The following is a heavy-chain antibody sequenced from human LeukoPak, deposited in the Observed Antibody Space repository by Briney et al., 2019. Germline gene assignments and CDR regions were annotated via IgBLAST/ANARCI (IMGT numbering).Heavy chain of an antibody. J-gene: IGHJ4*02. CDR2: ISAYNGNT. CDR1: GYSFTSYG. D-gene: IGHD2-15*01. Sequence: SVKVSCKASGYSFTSYGITWVRQAPGQGLEWMGWISAYNGNTNYAQRLQGRVTMTTDTSTSAAYMELRSLTSDDTAVYYCARVPSGGPFDYWGQGTLVTVSS. CDR3: ARVPSGGPFDY. V-gene: IGHV1-18*01.